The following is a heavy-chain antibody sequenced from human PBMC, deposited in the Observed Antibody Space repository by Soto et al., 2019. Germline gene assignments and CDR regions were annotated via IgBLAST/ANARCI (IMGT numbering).Heavy chain of an antibody. J-gene: IGHJ6*02. CDR3: ARNAVNYYYYGMDV. D-gene: IGHD3-22*01. Sequence: SETLSLTCTVSGGSISSYDWSWIRQHPGKGLEWIGYIYYSGSTNYNPSLKSRVTISVDTSKNQFSLKLSSVTAADTAVYYCARNAVNYYYYGMDVWGQGTTVTVSS. CDR1: GGSISSYD. V-gene: IGHV4-59*12. CDR2: IYYSGST.